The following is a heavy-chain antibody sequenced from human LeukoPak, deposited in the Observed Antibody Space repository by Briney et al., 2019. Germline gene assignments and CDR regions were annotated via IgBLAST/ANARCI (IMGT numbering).Heavy chain of an antibody. Sequence: GGSLRLSCVASGFTFSSSDMNWVRQAPGKGLEWLSYISSSGGNIQYADSVKGRFTISRDNAKNSLYLQMNSLRAEDTAVYYCARGADYGDYGFWGQGTLVTVSS. J-gene: IGHJ4*02. CDR2: ISSSGGNI. CDR1: GFTFSSSD. D-gene: IGHD4-17*01. V-gene: IGHV3-48*03. CDR3: ARGADYGDYGF.